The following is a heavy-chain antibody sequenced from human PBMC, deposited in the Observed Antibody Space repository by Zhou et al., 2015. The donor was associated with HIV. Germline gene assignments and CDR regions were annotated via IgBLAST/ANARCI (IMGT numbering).Heavy chain of an antibody. CDR2: IIPIFGTA. Sequence: QVQLVQSGAEVKKPGSSVKVSCKASGGTFSSYAISWVRQAPGQGLEWMGGIIPIFGTANYAQKFQGRVTITADESTSTAYMELSSLRSEDTAVYYCARDPTPLVGATTWFDYWGQGIPGHRLL. CDR3: ARDPTPLVGATTWFDY. CDR1: GGTFSSYA. V-gene: IGHV1-69*01. J-gene: IGHJ5*01. D-gene: IGHD1-26*01.